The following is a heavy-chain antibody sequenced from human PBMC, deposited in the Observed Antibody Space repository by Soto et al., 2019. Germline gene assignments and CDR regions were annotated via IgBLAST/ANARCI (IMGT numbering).Heavy chain of an antibody. CDR2: IYYSGIT. Sequence: SETLSLTCNVSGGSISGYYWSWIRQPPGKGLEWIGYIYYSGITNYNPSLKSRLTISVDTSKNQFSLKLSSVTAADTAMYYCARGRLLPAVNFDYWGQGTLVTVSS. D-gene: IGHD2-2*01. CDR3: ARGRLLPAVNFDY. J-gene: IGHJ4*02. CDR1: GGSISGYY. V-gene: IGHV4-59*01.